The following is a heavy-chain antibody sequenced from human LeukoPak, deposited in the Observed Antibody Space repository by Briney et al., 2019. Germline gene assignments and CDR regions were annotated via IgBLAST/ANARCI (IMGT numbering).Heavy chain of an antibody. J-gene: IGHJ4*02. CDR3: AKIGGGSYYGY. CDR2: ISGSGGST. D-gene: IGHD1-26*01. CDR1: GFTFSSYG. V-gene: IGHV3-23*01. Sequence: GGSLRLSCAASGFTFSSYGMSWVRQAPGKGLEWVSAISGSGGSTYYADSVKGRFTISRDNSKNTLYLQMNSLRAEDTAVYYCAKIGGGSYYGYWGQGTLVSVSS.